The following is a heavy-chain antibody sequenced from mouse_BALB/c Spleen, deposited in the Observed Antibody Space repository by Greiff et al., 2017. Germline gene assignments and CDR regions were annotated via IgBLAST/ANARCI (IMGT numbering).Heavy chain of an antibody. Sequence: VQLQQSGAELVRSGASVKLSCTASGFNIKDYYMHWVKQRPEQGLEWIGWIDPENGDTEYAPKFQGKATMTADTSSNTAYLQLSSLTSEDTAVYYGNAGGGSRGAMDYWGQGTSVTVSS. CDR3: NAGGGSRGAMDY. CDR2: IDPENGDT. J-gene: IGHJ4*01. V-gene: IGHV14-4*02. CDR1: GFNIKDYY.